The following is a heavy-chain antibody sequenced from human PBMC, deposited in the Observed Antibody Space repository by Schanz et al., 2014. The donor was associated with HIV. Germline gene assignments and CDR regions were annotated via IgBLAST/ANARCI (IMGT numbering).Heavy chain of an antibody. D-gene: IGHD3-16*01. V-gene: IGHV4-34*01. J-gene: IGHJ6*02. CDR1: GGSFSGYY. CDR3: ARGKRPGAPYHYYYYGMDV. CDR2: INYSGTT. Sequence: QVQLQQWGAGLLKPSETLSLTCAVNGGSFSGYYWSWIRQSPGKGLEWVGEINYSGTTNYNPSLKSRVTISVDTSKNQFSLKLSSVTAADTAVYYCARGKRPGAPYHYYYYGMDVWGQGTTVTVSS.